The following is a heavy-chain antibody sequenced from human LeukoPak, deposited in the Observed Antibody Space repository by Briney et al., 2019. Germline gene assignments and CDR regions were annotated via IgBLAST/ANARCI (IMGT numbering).Heavy chain of an antibody. J-gene: IGHJ4*02. V-gene: IGHV3-23*01. CDR2: ISGSGGST. D-gene: IGHD3-10*01. Sequence: GGSLRLSCAASGFTFSSYAMSWVRQAPGKGLEWVSAISGSGGSTYYADSVKGRFTISRDNSKNTLYLQMNSLRAEDTAVYYCARDLASPGELWFGSLPTQIDYWGQGTLVTVSS. CDR3: ARDLASPGELWFGSLPTQIDY. CDR1: GFTFSSYA.